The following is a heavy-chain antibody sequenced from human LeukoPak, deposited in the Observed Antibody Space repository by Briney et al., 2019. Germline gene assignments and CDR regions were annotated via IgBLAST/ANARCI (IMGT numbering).Heavy chain of an antibody. Sequence: SETLSLTCTVSGYSISSDYYWGWMRQPPGKGLEWIGSIYHSGSTYYNPSLKSRVAISVDTSKNQFSLKLSSVTAADTAVYYCARLWDRGYSGYWGQGTLVTVSS. CDR2: IYHSGST. J-gene: IGHJ4*02. V-gene: IGHV4-38-2*02. CDR3: ARLWDRGYSGY. D-gene: IGHD5-12*01. CDR1: GYSISSDYY.